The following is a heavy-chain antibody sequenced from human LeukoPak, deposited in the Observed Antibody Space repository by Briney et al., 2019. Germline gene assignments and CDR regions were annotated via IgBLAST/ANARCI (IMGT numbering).Heavy chain of an antibody. J-gene: IGHJ6*02. CDR2: IWYDGSNK. D-gene: IGHD3-10*01. V-gene: IGHV3-33*01. CDR1: GFTFSSYG. CDR3: ARELWFGEFCYGMDV. Sequence: GGSLRLSCAASGFTFSSYGMHWVRQAPGKELEWVAVIWYDGSNKYYADSVKGRFTISRDNSKNTLYLQMNSLRAEDTAVYYCARELWFGEFCYGMDVWGQGTTVTVSS.